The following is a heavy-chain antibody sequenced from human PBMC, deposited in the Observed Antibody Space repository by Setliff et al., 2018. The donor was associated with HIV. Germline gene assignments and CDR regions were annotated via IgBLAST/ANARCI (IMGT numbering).Heavy chain of an antibody. J-gene: IGHJ4*02. CDR2: IKQDGSDK. CDR3: ARDTKVSLDY. Sequence: PGESLKISCAASGFTFSSYWMSWVRQAPGKGLEWVANIKQDGSDKYYVDSVKGRFTISRDNAKNSLYLQMNSLRAEDTAVYYCARDTKVSLDYWGQGTLVTVSS. V-gene: IGHV3-7*05. CDR1: GFTFSSYW. D-gene: IGHD3-3*01.